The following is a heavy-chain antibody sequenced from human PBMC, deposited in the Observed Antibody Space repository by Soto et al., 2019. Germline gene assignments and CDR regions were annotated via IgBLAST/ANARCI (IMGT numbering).Heavy chain of an antibody. CDR3: AIQFRSTFGMHF. J-gene: IGHJ6*02. CDR1: GGSISGSDW. V-gene: IGHV4-4*02. Sequence: QVQLQEWGPGLVKPSGTLSLTCAVSGGSISGSDWWPWVRQPPGKGLEWIGEIYHSGSTNYNPSLKSRVTISVVKSKHQFSLKVTSLTAADTAVYYCAIQFRSTFGMHFWGQASTLTVSS. CDR2: IYHSGST.